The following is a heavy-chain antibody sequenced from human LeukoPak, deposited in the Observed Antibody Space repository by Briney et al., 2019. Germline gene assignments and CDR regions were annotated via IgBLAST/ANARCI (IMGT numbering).Heavy chain of an antibody. J-gene: IGHJ1*01. D-gene: IGHD3-22*01. CDR3: AREDLYYYDSSGSEYFQH. CDR2: INPNSGGT. CDR1: GYTFTGYY. V-gene: IGHV1-2*02. Sequence: ASVKVSCKASGYTFTGYYMHWVRQAPGQGLEWMGWINPNSGGTNYAQKFQGRVTMTRDTSISTAYMELSRLRSDDAAVYYCAREDLYYYDSSGSEYFQHWGQGTLVTVSS.